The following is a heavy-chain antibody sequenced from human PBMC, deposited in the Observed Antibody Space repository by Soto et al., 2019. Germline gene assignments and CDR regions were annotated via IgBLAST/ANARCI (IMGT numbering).Heavy chain of an antibody. J-gene: IGHJ6*02. CDR3: ARGLNYYDSSGSRYYYYYYAMDV. CDR1: GGSFSGYY. CDR2: INHSGST. V-gene: IGHV4-34*01. D-gene: IGHD3-22*01. Sequence: PSETLSLTCAVYGGSFSGYYWSWIRQPPGKGLEWIGEINHSGSTNYNPSLKSRVTISVDTSKNQFSLKLSSVTAADTAVYYCARGLNYYDSSGSRYYYYYYAMDVWGQGTTVTVAS.